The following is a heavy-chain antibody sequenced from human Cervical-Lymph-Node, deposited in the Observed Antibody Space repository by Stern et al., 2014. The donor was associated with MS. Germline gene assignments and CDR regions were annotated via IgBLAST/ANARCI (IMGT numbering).Heavy chain of an antibody. J-gene: IGHJ4*02. D-gene: IGHD6-6*01. CDR1: GFTFPYTS. Sequence: EMQLVESGGGFVKPGGSLRLSCAASGFTFPYTSLRWVRQAPGKGLEWVGRVKSRKDGGAADYAAFVKDRVTISRDDSRSTLYLQINGLEIEDTAMYYCTALRKYWGQGTLLIVSS. V-gene: IGHV3-15*01. CDR2: VKSRKDGGAA. CDR3: TALRKY.